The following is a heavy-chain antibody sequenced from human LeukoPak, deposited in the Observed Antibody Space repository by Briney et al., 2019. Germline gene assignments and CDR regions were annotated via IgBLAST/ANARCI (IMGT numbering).Heavy chain of an antibody. CDR2: ISSSSSYT. CDR3: ARMEYSSGWSSWFDP. CDR1: GFTFSDYD. D-gene: IGHD6-19*01. J-gene: IGHJ5*02. Sequence: GGSLRLSCAASGFTFSDYDMSWIRQAPGKGLEWVSYISSSSSYTNYADSVKGRFTISRDNAKNSLYLQMNSLRAEDTAVYYCARMEYSSGWSSWFDPWGQGTLVTVSS. V-gene: IGHV3-11*06.